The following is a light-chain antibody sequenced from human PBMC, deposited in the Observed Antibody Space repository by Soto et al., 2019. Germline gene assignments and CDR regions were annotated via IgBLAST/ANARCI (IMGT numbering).Light chain of an antibody. V-gene: IGKV3-15*01. J-gene: IGKJ1*01. CDR1: QSVDSN. CDR2: GAS. Sequence: EIVVTQSPATLSVSPGERATLSCRASQSVDSNLAWYQQKPGQAPRLLIYGASTRATGIPARLSGSGSGTEFTLTISSLQSEDFAVYYCQPFNNWPPWTFGQGTKVDIK. CDR3: QPFNNWPPWT.